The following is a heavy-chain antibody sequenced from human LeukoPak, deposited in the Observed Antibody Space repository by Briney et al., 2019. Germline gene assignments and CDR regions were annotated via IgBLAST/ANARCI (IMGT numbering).Heavy chain of an antibody. CDR3: ARRGATIRH. J-gene: IGHJ4*02. D-gene: IGHD5-24*01. CDR2: INHSGST. V-gene: IGHV4-34*01. Sequence: SETLSLTCAVYGGSFSGYYWSWIRQPPGKGLEWNGEINHSGSTNYNPSLKSRVTISVDTSKNQFSLKLSSVTAADTAVYYCARRGATIRHWGQGTLVAVSS. CDR1: GGSFSGYY.